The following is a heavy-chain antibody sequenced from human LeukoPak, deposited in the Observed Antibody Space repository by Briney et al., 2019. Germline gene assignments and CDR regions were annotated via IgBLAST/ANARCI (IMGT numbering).Heavy chain of an antibody. CDR1: GFTFSYYW. J-gene: IGHJ3*02. D-gene: IGHD3-10*01. Sequence: PGGSLRLSCAASGFTFSYYWMSWVRQAPGKGLEWVANIKQDGSERYYVDSVKGRFTISRDNAKKSRYLQMASLRAEDTAVYYCARGRGDCAMINCYTGGDVFDIWGQGTMVTVSS. CDR2: IKQDGSER. CDR3: ARGRGDCAMINCYTGGDVFDI. V-gene: IGHV3-7*01.